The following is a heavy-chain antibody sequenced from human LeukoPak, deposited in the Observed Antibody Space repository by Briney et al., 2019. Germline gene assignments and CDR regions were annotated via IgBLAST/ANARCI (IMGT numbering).Heavy chain of an antibody. V-gene: IGHV4-59*01. CDR3: ARVDYYDSSGAEYFQH. Sequence: SETLSLTCTVSGGSISSYYWSWIRQPPGKGLEWIGYIYYSGSTNYNPSLKSRVTISVDTSKNQFSLKLSSVTAADTAVYYCARVDYYDSSGAEYFQHWGQGTLVTVSS. CDR1: GGSISSYY. CDR2: IYYSGST. D-gene: IGHD3-22*01. J-gene: IGHJ1*01.